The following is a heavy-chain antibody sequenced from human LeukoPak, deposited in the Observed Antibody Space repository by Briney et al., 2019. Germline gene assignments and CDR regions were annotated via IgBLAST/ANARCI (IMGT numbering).Heavy chain of an antibody. CDR3: ARRGRAAAL. Sequence: PSETLSLTCAVYGGSFSGYYWSWIRQPPGKGLEWIGEINHSGSTNYNPSLKSRVTISVDTSKNQFSLKLSSVTAADMAVYYCARRGRAAALWGQGTMVTVSS. J-gene: IGHJ3*01. CDR2: INHSGST. V-gene: IGHV4-34*01. CDR1: GGSFSGYY. D-gene: IGHD6-13*01.